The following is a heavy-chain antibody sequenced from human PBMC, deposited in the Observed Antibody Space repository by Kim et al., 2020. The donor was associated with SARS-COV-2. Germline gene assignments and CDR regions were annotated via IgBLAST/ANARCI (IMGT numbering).Heavy chain of an antibody. CDR2: IYSGGSST. J-gene: IGHJ6*02. CDR3: AKLKGGETYYYYGVDV. V-gene: IGHV3-23*03. CDR1: GFTFSSYA. Sequence: GGSLRLSCAASGFTFSSYAMSWVRQAPGKGLEWVSVIYSGGSSTYYADPVKGRFTISRDNSKNTLYLQMNSLRAEDTAVYYCAKLKGGETYYYYGVDVWGQGTTVTVSS. D-gene: IGHD2-21*01.